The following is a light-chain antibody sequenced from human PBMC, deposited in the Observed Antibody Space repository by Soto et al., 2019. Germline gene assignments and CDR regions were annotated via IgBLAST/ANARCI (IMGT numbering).Light chain of an antibody. V-gene: IGKV1-9*01. CDR1: QDMNRD. CDR3: QQLNSYPYT. Sequence: DIQLTQSPSFLSPSVGDRVTITCRASQDMNRDLAWYHQRPGTAPKLLIYAASILQSGVPSRFSGSGSGTLFTLTITSLQREDLGTYLCQQLNSYPYTFGQGTKL. J-gene: IGKJ2*01. CDR2: AAS.